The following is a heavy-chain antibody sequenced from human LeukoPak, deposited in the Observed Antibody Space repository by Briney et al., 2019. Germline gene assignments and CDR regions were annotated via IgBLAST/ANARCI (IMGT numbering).Heavy chain of an antibody. CDR1: GFTFSSYS. J-gene: IGHJ4*02. CDR3: ARGGRIAVAVVDY. CDR2: ISSSSSYI. Sequence: GGSLRLSCAASGFTFSSYSMNWVRQAPGKGLEWVSSISSSSSYIYYADSVKGRFTISRDNAKNSLYLQMNSLRAEDMAVYYCARGGRIAVAVVDYWGQGTLVTVSS. D-gene: IGHD6-19*01. V-gene: IGHV3-21*01.